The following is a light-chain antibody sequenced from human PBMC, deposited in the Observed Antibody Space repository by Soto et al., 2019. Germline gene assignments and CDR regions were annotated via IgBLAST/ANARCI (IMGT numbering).Light chain of an antibody. CDR2: DVT. Sequence: SVLTQPASVSGSPEQSITISCTGTSSDVGSYNYVSWYQQHPGKAPKLMIYDVTNRPSGVSNRFSGSKSGNTASLTISGLQAEDEADYYCSSYTSSSTYVFGTGTKVTVL. CDR3: SSYTSSSTYV. J-gene: IGLJ1*01. CDR1: SSDVGSYNY. V-gene: IGLV2-14*01.